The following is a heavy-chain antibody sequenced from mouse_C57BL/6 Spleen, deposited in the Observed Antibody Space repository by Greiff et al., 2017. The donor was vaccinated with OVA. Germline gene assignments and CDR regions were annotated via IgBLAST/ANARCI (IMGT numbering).Heavy chain of an antibody. V-gene: IGHV5-15*01. J-gene: IGHJ3*01. Sequence: EVQLVESGGGLVQPGGSLKLSCAASGFTFSDYGMAWVRQAPRQGPEWVAFISNLAYSIYYADTVTGRFTISRENAKNTLYLEMSSLRSEDTAMYYCAIYYDYDGWFAYWGQGTLVTVSA. CDR3: AIYYDYDGWFAY. CDR2: ISNLAYSI. CDR1: GFTFSDYG. D-gene: IGHD2-4*01.